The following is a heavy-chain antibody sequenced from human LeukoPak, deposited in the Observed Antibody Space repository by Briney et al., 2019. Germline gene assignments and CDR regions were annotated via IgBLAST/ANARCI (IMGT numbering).Heavy chain of an antibody. D-gene: IGHD3-22*01. V-gene: IGHV3-21*01. CDR1: GFTFSNYN. CDR3: ARDLGGYYYGSHR. Sequence: PGGSLRLSCAASGFTFSNYNMNWVRQSPGKGLEWVSSISSSSSYIYYADSVKGRFTTSRDNAKNSLYLQMNSLRAEDTAVYYCARDLGGYYYGSHRWGQGILVTVSS. CDR2: ISSSSSYI. J-gene: IGHJ4*02.